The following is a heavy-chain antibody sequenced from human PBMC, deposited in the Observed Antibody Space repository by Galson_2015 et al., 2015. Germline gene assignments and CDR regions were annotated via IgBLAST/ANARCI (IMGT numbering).Heavy chain of an antibody. Sequence: LEWMGWINADNGNTKYSQKFQGRVTITRDTSASTAYMELSSLRSEDTAVYYCARDGSLLTGEYAFDIWGQGTMVTVSS. CDR2: INADNGNT. D-gene: IGHD7-27*01. V-gene: IGHV1-3*01. J-gene: IGHJ3*02. CDR3: ARDGSLLTGEYAFDI.